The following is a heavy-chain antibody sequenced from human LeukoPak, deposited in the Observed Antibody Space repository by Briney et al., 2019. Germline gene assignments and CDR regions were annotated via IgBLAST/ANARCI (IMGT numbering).Heavy chain of an antibody. D-gene: IGHD3-22*01. CDR3: AKDRGRTMIVVVTPLDAFDI. V-gene: IGHV3-23*01. CDR2: ISGSGGST. J-gene: IGHJ3*02. Sequence: PGGSLRLSCAASGFTFSSYAMSWVRQAPGKGLEWVSAISGSGGSTYYADSVKGRFTSSRNNSKNPLYLQMNSLRAEDTAVYYCAKDRGRTMIVVVTPLDAFDIWGQGTMVTVSS. CDR1: GFTFSSYA.